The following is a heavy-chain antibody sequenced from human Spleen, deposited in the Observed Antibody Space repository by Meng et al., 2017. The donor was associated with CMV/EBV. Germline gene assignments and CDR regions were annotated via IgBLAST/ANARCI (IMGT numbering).Heavy chain of an antibody. Sequence: SETLSLTCTISGGSITSSGYYWVWVRQPPGKGLEWIGSLYYSRSTYYNPSLKSRVAISVDASKNQFSLKLTSVTAADTAVYFCARGDEYRRGWITGGYFGSWGQGALVTVSS. D-gene: IGHD6-19*01. CDR3: ARGDEYRRGWITGGYFGS. V-gene: IGHV4-39*07. CDR2: LYYSRST. J-gene: IGHJ4*02. CDR1: GGSITSSGYY.